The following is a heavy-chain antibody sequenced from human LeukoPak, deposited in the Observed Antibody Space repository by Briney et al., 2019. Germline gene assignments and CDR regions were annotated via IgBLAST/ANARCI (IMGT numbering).Heavy chain of an antibody. CDR1: GFTFSSYS. CDR3: AGDENRGFDY. J-gene: IGHJ4*02. D-gene: IGHD2/OR15-2a*01. CDR2: ISTSSTYI. Sequence: SGGSLRLSCAAPGFTFSSYSMNWVRQAPGKGLEWVSSISTSSTYIYYADSVKGRFTISRDNAKNSLYLQMNSLRAEDTAVYYCAGDENRGFDYWGQGTLVTVSS. V-gene: IGHV3-21*01.